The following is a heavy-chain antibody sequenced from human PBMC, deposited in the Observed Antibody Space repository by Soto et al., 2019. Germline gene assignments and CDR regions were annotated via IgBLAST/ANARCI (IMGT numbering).Heavy chain of an antibody. CDR1: GFTFSNSA. J-gene: IGHJ4*02. CDR2: TVASGGSA. D-gene: IGHD3-22*01. Sequence: PGGSLRLSCASFGFTFSNSAMGWVRQAPGKGLEWVSATVASGGSAYYADSVKGRFTISRDNSKNTLSLQMNSLRAEDTAVYYCAKYVDSTYPHAPFDYWGQGTLVTVSS. V-gene: IGHV3-23*01. CDR3: AKYVDSTYPHAPFDY.